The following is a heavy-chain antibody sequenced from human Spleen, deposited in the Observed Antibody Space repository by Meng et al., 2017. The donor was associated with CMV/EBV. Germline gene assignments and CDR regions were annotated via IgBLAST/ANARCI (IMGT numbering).Heavy chain of an antibody. CDR3: ASAYSSGFLGAFDT. D-gene: IGHD6-19*01. J-gene: IGHJ3*02. CDR2: MNPNSGNT. V-gene: IGHV1-8*01. CDR1: GYTFTSND. Sequence: ASVKVSCKASGYTFTSNDIGWVRQATGQGLEWMGWMNPNSGNTGYAQKFQGRVTITRNTSISTAYMELSSLRSEDTAVYYCASAYSSGFLGAFDTWGQGTMVTVSS.